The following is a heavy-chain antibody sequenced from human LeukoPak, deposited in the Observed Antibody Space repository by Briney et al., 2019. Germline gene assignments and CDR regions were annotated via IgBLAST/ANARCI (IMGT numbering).Heavy chain of an antibody. Sequence: PSETLSLTCTVSGVSISSGSYYWSWIRQPAGKGLEWIGRIYTSGSTNYNPSLKSRVTISVDTSKNQFSLKLSSVTAADTAVYYCARRHDFWSGYYDYWGQGTLVTVSS. D-gene: IGHD3-3*01. CDR2: IYTSGST. J-gene: IGHJ4*02. CDR3: ARRHDFWSGYYDY. V-gene: IGHV4-61*02. CDR1: GVSISSGSYY.